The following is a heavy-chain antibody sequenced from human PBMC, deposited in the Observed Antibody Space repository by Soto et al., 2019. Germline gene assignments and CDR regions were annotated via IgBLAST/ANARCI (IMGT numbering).Heavy chain of an antibody. CDR3: ARHRARNWFDP. V-gene: IGHV4-39*01. CDR2: IYYSGST. CDR1: GGSISSCSYY. J-gene: IGHJ5*02. Sequence: SETLSLTCIVSGGSISSCSYYWGWIRQPPGKGLEWIGSIYYSGSTYYYPSLKSRVTISVDTSKNQFSLKLSSVTAADTAVFYCARHRARNWFDPWGQGTLVTVSS.